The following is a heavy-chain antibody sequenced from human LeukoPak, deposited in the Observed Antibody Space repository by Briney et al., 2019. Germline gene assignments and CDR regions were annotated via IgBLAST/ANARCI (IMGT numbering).Heavy chain of an antibody. V-gene: IGHV4-31*11. D-gene: IGHD3-22*01. J-gene: IGHJ3*02. Sequence: SETLSLTCAVSGGSISSGGYSWSWIRQHPGKGLEWIGYIYYSGSTYYNPSLKSRVTISVDTSKNQFSLKLSSVTAADTAVYYCASDSSGYYYSDAFDIWGQGTMVTVSS. CDR2: IYYSGST. CDR1: GGSISSGGYS. CDR3: ASDSSGYYYSDAFDI.